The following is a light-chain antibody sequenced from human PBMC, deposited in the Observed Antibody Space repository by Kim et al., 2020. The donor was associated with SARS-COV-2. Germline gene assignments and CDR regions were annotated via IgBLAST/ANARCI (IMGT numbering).Light chain of an antibody. CDR1: SNNVGYQG. CDR2: RNN. J-gene: IGLJ1*01. Sequence: LTQPPSVSKGLRQTATLTCTGNSNNVGYQGAAWLQHHQGHPPKLLSYRNNNRPSGISERFSASRSGNTASLTITGLQPEDEADYYCSAWDSSLYAHVFGPGTKVTVL. CDR3: SAWDSSLYAHV. V-gene: IGLV10-54*01.